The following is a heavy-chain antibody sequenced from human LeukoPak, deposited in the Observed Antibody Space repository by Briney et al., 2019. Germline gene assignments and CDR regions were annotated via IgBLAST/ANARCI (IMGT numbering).Heavy chain of an antibody. Sequence: GGSLRLSCAASGFTFSSYAMSWVRQAPGKGLEWVSSISGSGGSTYYADSVKGRFTISRDNSKNTLYLQMNSLRAEDTAVYYCAKDGPSSGWYKAWYFDLWGRGTLVTVSS. CDR3: AKDGPSSGWYKAWYFDL. V-gene: IGHV3-23*01. D-gene: IGHD6-19*01. CDR2: ISGSGGST. CDR1: GFTFSSYA. J-gene: IGHJ2*01.